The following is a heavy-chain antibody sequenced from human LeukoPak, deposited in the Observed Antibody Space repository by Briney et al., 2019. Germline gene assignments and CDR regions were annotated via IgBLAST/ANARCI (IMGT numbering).Heavy chain of an antibody. V-gene: IGHV1-24*01. CDR3: ARETGDTMVRGVITNNWFDP. CDR2: FDPEDGET. CDR1: GYTLTELS. Sequence: ASVKVSCKVSGYTLTELSMHWVRQAPGKGLEWMGGFDPEDGETIYAQKFQGRVTMTEDTSTDTAYMELSSLRSEDTAVYYCARETGDTMVRGVITNNWFDPWGQGTLVTVSS. D-gene: IGHD3-10*01. J-gene: IGHJ5*02.